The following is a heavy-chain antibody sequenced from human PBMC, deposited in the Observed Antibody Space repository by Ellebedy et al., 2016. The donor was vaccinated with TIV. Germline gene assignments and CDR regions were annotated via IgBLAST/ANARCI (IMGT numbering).Heavy chain of an antibody. CDR2: ISTRGGTT. J-gene: IGHJ5*02. V-gene: IGHV3-23*01. D-gene: IGHD2-21*01. CDR3: AKDPYDVVIGPNWFDP. Sequence: GESLKISCAASGFTFSAYAMSWVRQAPGKGLEWISPISTRGGTTFYANSVKGRFTISRDNSKHTLFLQMNGLRAENTAMYYCAKDPYDVVIGPNWFDPWGQGTLVTVSS. CDR1: GFTFSAYA.